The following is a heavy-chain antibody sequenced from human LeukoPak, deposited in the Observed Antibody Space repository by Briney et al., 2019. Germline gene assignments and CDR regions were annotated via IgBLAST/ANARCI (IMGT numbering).Heavy chain of an antibody. CDR3: ARDRGVWYDSSGYLDY. J-gene: IGHJ4*02. CDR2: IYTSGST. V-gene: IGHV4-61*02. D-gene: IGHD3-22*01. Sequence: ASETLSLTCAVSGFSISSASYYWSWIRQPAGKGLEWIGRIYTSGSTNYNPSLKSRVTMSVDTSKNQFSLKLSSVTAADTAVYYCARDRGVWYDSSGYLDYWGQGTLVTVSS. CDR1: GFSISSASYY.